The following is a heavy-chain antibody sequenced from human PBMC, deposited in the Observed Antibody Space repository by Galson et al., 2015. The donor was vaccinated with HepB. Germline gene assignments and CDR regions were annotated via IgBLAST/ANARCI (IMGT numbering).Heavy chain of an antibody. J-gene: IGHJ6*02. CDR3: ARGAFKRYGMDV. CDR2: INSDGSST. V-gene: IGHV3-74*01. Sequence: SLRLSCAASGFTFSSYWMHWVRQAPGKGLVWVSRINSDGSSTSYADSVKGRFTISRDNAKNTLYLQMNSLRAEDTAVYYCARGAFKRYGMDVWGQGTTVTVSS. CDR1: GFTFSSYW.